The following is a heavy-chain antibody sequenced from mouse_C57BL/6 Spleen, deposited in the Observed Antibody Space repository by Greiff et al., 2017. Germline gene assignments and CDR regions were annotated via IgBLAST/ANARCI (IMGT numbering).Heavy chain of an antibody. CDR1: GYTITSDW. D-gene: IGHD2-3*01. V-gene: IGHV1-53*01. CDR3: ARLGDGYSPLYFEV. CDR2: INPSNGGT. Sequence: VQLQQPGTELVKPGASVKLSCKASGYTITSDWMHWVKQRPVQGLEWIGNINPSNGGTNYNEKFKSKATITVDKSSSTAYMQLSSLTSEDSAVYYCARLGDGYSPLYFEVWGTWTTVSISS. J-gene: IGHJ1*03.